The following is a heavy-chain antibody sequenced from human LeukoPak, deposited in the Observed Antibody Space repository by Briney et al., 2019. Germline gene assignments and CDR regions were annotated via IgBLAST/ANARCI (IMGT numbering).Heavy chain of an antibody. Sequence: GGSLRVSCAASGFTFSNYAMHWVRQAPGKGLEWVAVISYDGSNKYYADSVKGRFTISRDNSKNTLYLQMSSLRAEDTAVYYCARSLATSYYYMDVWGKGATVTVSS. CDR2: ISYDGSNK. D-gene: IGHD5-12*01. CDR1: GFTFSNYA. CDR3: ARSLATSYYYMDV. V-gene: IGHV3-30*04. J-gene: IGHJ6*03.